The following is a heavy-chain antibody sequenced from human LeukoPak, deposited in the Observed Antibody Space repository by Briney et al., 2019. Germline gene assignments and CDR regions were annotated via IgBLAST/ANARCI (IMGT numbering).Heavy chain of an antibody. Sequence: PGRSLRLSCAASGFTFSSYGMHWVRQAPGKGLEWVAVIWYDGSNKYYADSVKGRFTISRDNSKNTLYLQMNSLRAEDTDVYYCARDMAAVASSNWFDPWGQGTLVTVSS. J-gene: IGHJ5*02. V-gene: IGHV3-33*01. D-gene: IGHD6-19*01. CDR3: ARDMAAVASSNWFDP. CDR1: GFTFSSYG. CDR2: IWYDGSNK.